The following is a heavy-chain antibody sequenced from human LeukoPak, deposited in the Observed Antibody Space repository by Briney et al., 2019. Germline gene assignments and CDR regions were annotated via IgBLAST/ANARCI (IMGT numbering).Heavy chain of an antibody. J-gene: IGHJ4*02. V-gene: IGHV3-23*01. CDR3: AKSKFATSGYDGSLDY. CDR1: GFTFSSYP. Sequence: GGSLRLSCAASGFTFSSYPLSWVRQAPGRGLEWVSGISGSGGNTYYADSVKGRFTISRDNSKNTLDLQMNSLRAEDTAVHYCAKSKFATSGYDGSLDYWGQGTLVTVSS. CDR2: ISGSGGNT. D-gene: IGHD5-12*01.